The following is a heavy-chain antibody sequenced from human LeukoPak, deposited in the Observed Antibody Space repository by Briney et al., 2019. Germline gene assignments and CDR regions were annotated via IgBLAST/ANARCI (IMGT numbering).Heavy chain of an antibody. J-gene: IGHJ4*02. D-gene: IGHD5-24*01. CDR2: ISGSADNT. Sequence: GGSLRLSCVASGFISDNYALSWVRQAPGKGLEWVSGISGSADNTYYADSVKGRFTISRDISKNTVYLQMNNLRVDDTAVYYCAKGPKLGDGFHCDYWGQGTLVTVSS. CDR3: AKGPKLGDGFHCDY. CDR1: GFISDNYA. V-gene: IGHV3-23*01.